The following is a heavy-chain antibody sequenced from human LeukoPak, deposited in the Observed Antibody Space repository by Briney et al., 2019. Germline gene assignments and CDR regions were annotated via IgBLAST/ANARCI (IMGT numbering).Heavy chain of an antibody. Sequence: PSETLSLTCTVSGGSISSGGYYWSWVRQAPGKGLEWVSAISGSGGSTYYADSVKGRFTISRDNSKNTLYLQMNSLRAEDTAVYYCARDNGWSADFWGQGTLVTVSS. D-gene: IGHD2-15*01. CDR3: ARDNGWSADF. CDR1: GGSISSGGYY. J-gene: IGHJ4*02. V-gene: IGHV3-23*01. CDR2: ISGSGGST.